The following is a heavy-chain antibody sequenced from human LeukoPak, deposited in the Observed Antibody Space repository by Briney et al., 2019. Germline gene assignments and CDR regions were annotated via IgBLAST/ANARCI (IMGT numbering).Heavy chain of an antibody. D-gene: IGHD3-10*01. J-gene: IGHJ5*02. CDR1: EFTFSNYA. CDR3: ARDRDYYGSGSTNNWFDP. V-gene: IGHV3-30*04. CDR2: ISYDGSNK. Sequence: GRSLRLSCAASEFTFSNYAMYWVRQAPGKGLEWVAVISYDGSNKYYADSVKGRFIISRDNSKNTLYLQMNSLRGEDTAAYYCARDRDYYGSGSTNNWFDPWGQGTLVTVSS.